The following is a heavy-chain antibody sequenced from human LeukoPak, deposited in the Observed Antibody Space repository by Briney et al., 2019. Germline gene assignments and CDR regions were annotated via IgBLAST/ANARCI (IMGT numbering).Heavy chain of an antibody. Sequence: GGSLRLSCAASGFTFSSYSMNWVRQAPGKGLEWVSYISSSSSTIYCADSVKGRFTISRDNAKNSLYLQMNSLRAEDTAVYYCARDRYYYGSGSSHDYWGQRTLVTVSS. V-gene: IGHV3-48*01. CDR1: GFTFSSYS. D-gene: IGHD3-10*01. CDR2: ISSSSSTI. J-gene: IGHJ4*02. CDR3: ARDRYYYGSGSSHDY.